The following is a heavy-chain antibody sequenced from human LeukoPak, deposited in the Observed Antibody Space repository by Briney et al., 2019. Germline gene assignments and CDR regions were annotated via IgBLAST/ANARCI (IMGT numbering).Heavy chain of an antibody. CDR1: GFTFDDDA. Sequence: PGRSLRLSCAASGFTFDDDAMHWVRQAPGKGLEWVSGISWNSGSIGYADSVKGRFTISRDNAKNSLYLQMNSLRAEDTALYYCAKGVRYFDWVFDYWGQGTLVTVSS. D-gene: IGHD3-9*01. CDR2: ISWNSGSI. J-gene: IGHJ4*02. V-gene: IGHV3-9*01. CDR3: AKGVRYFDWVFDY.